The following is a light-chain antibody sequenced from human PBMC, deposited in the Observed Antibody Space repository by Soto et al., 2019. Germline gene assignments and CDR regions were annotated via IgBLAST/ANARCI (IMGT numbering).Light chain of an antibody. CDR3: QQSYSSTWT. Sequence: DIQMTQSPSSLSASVGDGVTITCRASQSVSIYLSWYQQKPGKAPKLLISAASSLQSGVPSRFSGSGSGTDFTLTISSLQPEDFATYYCQQSYSSTWTFGQGTKVEIK. CDR1: QSVSIY. CDR2: AAS. J-gene: IGKJ1*01. V-gene: IGKV1-39*01.